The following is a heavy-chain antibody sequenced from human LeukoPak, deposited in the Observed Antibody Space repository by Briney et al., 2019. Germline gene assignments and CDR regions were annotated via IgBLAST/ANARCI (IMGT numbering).Heavy chain of an antibody. D-gene: IGHD6-13*01. CDR2: TNADNGNT. V-gene: IGHV1-18*01. CDR3: AQAGNSWQFEY. Sequence: ASVKVSCKASGYTFTNYGINWVRQAPGQGLEWMGWTNADNGNTNYSQKLQGRVTLTTDTTTSTAYMELRSLRSDDTAVYYCAQAGNSWQFEYWGQGTLVTVSS. CDR1: GYTFTNYG. J-gene: IGHJ4*02.